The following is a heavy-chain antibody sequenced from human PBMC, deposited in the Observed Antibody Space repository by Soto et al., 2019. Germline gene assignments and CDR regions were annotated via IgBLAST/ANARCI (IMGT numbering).Heavy chain of an antibody. Sequence: SETLSLTCTVSGGSISSGGYYWSWIRQHPGKGLEWIGYIYYCGSIRYNPSLKSPVTISVDTSRNQFSLSLTSVTAADTAVFYCANQRDPTKYFDYWGPGTLVTVSS. CDR1: GGSISSGGYY. J-gene: IGHJ4*02. CDR2: IYYCGSI. CDR3: ANQRDPTKYFDY. V-gene: IGHV4-31*01. D-gene: IGHD2-2*01.